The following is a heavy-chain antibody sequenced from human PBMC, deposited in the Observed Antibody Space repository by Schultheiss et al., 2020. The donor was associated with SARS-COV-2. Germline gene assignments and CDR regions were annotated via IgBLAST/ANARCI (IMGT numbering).Heavy chain of an antibody. V-gene: IGHV4-59*01. J-gene: IGHJ6*02. CDR3: AREWGFLVTYGMDV. D-gene: IGHD3-3*01. CDR2: IYYSGST. CDR1: GGSISSYY. Sequence: SETLSLTCTVSGGSISSYYWSWIRQPPGKGLEWIGYIYYSGSTYYNPSLKSRVTISVDTSKNQFSLKLSSVTAADTAVYYCAREWGFLVTYGMDVWGQGTLVTVSS.